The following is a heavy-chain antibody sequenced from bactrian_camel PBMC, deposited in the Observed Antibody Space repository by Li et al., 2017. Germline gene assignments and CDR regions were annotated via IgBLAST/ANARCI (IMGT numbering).Heavy chain of an antibody. CDR2: SGSDGPTT. J-gene: IGHJ4*01. CDR1: GYPYSGHC. D-gene: IGHD1*01. V-gene: IGHV3S6*01. Sequence: HVQLVESGGGSVQAGGSLRLSCAFSGYPYSGHCVGWFRQAPGKKREGVACSGSDGPTTYADSVKGRFTLSEDSARKILYLQMDNLRPEDTAMYYCALRRAPYCSLTYANFPHWGQGTQVTVS. CDR3: ALRRAPYCSLTYANFPH.